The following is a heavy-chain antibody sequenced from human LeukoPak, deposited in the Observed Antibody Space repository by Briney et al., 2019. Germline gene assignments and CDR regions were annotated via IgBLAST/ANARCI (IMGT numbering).Heavy chain of an antibody. Sequence: GGSLRLSCAASGFTFVSYWMSWVRQAPGKGLEWVANIKQDGSEKYYVDSVKGRFTISRDNAKNALYLQMNSLRAEDTAVYYCARHKGYCSSTSCYDGWFDPWGQGTLVTVSS. V-gene: IGHV3-7*01. J-gene: IGHJ5*02. CDR2: IKQDGSEK. CDR3: ARHKGYCSSTSCYDGWFDP. CDR1: GFTFVSYW. D-gene: IGHD2-2*01.